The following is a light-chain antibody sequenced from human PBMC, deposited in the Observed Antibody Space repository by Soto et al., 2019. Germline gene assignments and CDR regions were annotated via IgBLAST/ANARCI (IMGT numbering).Light chain of an antibody. CDR3: QKYNIAPWT. V-gene: IGKV1-27*01. CDR2: AAS. CDR1: QDIRTF. Sequence: DLQMTQFPSSLSASVGDRVTITCRASQDIRTFLAWYQQRPGKVPKLLIYAASTLQSGVPSRFSGSGSGTDFTLIISSLQPEDVATDYCQKYNIAPWTFGHGTRVDI. J-gene: IGKJ1*01.